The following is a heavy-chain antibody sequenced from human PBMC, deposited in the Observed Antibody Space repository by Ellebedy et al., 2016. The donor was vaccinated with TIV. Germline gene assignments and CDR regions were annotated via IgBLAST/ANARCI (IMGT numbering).Heavy chain of an antibody. D-gene: IGHD3-9*01. CDR1: GFSLSTSGVG. V-gene: IGHV2-5*01. Sequence: SGPTLVKPTQTLTLTCTFSGFSLSTSGVGVGWIRQPPGKALEWLALIYWNDDKRYSPSLKSRLTITKDTSKNQVVLTMTNMDPVDTATYYCAHYSLTGYYLGVGYWGQGTLVTVSS. CDR3: AHYSLTGYYLGVGY. CDR2: IYWNDDK. J-gene: IGHJ4*02.